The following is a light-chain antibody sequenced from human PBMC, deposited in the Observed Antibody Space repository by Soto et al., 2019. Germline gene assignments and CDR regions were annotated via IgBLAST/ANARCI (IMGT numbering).Light chain of an antibody. Sequence: EIVMTQSPATLSVSPGERATLSCRASQSVSSNLAWYQQKPGQAPRLLIYGASTRATGIPARFSGSGSGTEFTLTISSLQSEDFATYYCQQANSFPLTFGGGTKVDIK. J-gene: IGKJ4*01. CDR3: QQANSFPLT. CDR2: GAS. V-gene: IGKV3-15*01. CDR1: QSVSSN.